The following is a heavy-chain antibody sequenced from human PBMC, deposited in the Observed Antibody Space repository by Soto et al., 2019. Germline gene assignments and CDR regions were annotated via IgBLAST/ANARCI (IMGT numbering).Heavy chain of an antibody. Sequence: QVQLVQSRAEVKKPGSSVKVSCKASGGTFSSYAISWVRQAPGQGLEWMGGIIPIFGTANYAQKFQGRVTITADESTSTAYMELSSLRSEDTAVYYCARDRGYCSGGSCYDLDYWGQGTLVTVSS. J-gene: IGHJ4*02. CDR2: IIPIFGTA. V-gene: IGHV1-69*01. D-gene: IGHD2-15*01. CDR3: ARDRGYCSGGSCYDLDY. CDR1: GGTFSSYA.